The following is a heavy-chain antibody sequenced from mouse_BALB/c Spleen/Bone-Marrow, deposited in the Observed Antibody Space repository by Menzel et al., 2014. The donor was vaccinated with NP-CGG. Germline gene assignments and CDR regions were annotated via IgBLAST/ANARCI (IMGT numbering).Heavy chain of an antibody. J-gene: IGHJ3*01. CDR2: IDPANGNT. Sequence: VQLKESGAELVKPGASVKLSCTASGFNIKDTYMHWVKQRPEQGLEWIGRIDPANGNTKYDPKFQGKATITADTSSNTAYLQLSSLTSEDTDVYYCTSYYYGSSSFAYRGQGTLVTVSA. D-gene: IGHD1-1*01. CDR1: GFNIKDTY. V-gene: IGHV14-3*02. CDR3: TSYYYGSSSFAY.